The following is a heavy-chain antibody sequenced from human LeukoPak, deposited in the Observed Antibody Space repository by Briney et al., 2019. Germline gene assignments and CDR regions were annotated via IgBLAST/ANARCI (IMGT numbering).Heavy chain of an antibody. CDR1: GFTFSSYC. J-gene: IGHJ4*02. CDR2: IRYDGSNN. CDR3: AKDVDTAMVPDY. V-gene: IGHV3-30*02. Sequence: PGGSLRLSCAASGFTFSSYCMHWVRQAPGKGLEWVAFIRYDGSNNYYADSVKGRFTISRDNSKNTLYLQMNSLRAEDTAVYYCAKDVDTAMVPDYWGQGTLVTVSS. D-gene: IGHD5-18*01.